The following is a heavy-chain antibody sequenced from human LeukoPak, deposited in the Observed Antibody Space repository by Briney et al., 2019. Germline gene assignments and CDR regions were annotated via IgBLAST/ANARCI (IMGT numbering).Heavy chain of an antibody. CDR2: IYYSGST. Sequence: SGTLSLTCTVAGGSIRSSSYYWGWIRQPPGKGLEWIASIYYSGSTYYNPSLKSRGTISVDTSKNQFSLRLSSVTAADKAVYYCESNWGGDEYYFDYWGQGSLVTVSS. V-gene: IGHV4-39*01. D-gene: IGHD7-27*01. CDR3: ESNWGGDEYYFDY. J-gene: IGHJ4*02. CDR1: GGSIRSSSYY.